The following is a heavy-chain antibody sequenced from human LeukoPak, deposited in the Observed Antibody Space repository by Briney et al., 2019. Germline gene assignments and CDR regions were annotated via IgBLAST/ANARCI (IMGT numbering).Heavy chain of an antibody. Sequence: SETLSLTCAVYGGSFSGYYWSWIRQPPGKGLEWVGEINHSGSTNYNPSLKSRVTISVDTSKNQFSLKLSSVTAADTAVYYCARRSVLLWFGELRWFDPWGQGTLVTVSS. J-gene: IGHJ5*02. CDR2: INHSGST. CDR1: GGSFSGYY. CDR3: ARRSVLLWFGELRWFDP. V-gene: IGHV4-34*01. D-gene: IGHD3-10*01.